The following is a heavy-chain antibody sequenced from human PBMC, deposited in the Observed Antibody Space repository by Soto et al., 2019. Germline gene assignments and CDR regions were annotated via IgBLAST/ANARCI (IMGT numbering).Heavy chain of an antibody. CDR1: GLTFSNFA. J-gene: IGHJ4*02. CDR2: VSESGDDS. CDR3: ARDYLWFAETISHAPDQ. D-gene: IGHD3-10*01. V-gene: IGHV3-23*01. Sequence: VVSLRLSCAASGLTFSNFAMTWFRQAPGKGLEWVSLVSESGDDSYYADSVKGRFTISRDNSKNTLYLQMNSLRAEDTAVYYCARDYLWFAETISHAPDQWVQGNLVTVYS.